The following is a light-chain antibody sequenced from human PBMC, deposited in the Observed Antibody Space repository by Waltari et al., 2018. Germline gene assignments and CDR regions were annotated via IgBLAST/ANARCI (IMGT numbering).Light chain of an antibody. V-gene: IGKV1-5*03. CDR1: QSISTW. J-gene: IGKJ1*01. CDR3: QQYKTYWT. Sequence: DIQMTQSPSTLSASVGDRVTITCRASQSISTWLAWYQQKPGKAPNLLIYKASTLESGVPSRFSGSGSGTEFTLTISSLQPDDFATYYCQQYKTYWTFDQGTKVEIK. CDR2: KAS.